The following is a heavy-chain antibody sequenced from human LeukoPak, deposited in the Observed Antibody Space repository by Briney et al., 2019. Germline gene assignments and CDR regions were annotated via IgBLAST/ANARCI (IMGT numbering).Heavy chain of an antibody. CDR2: INHSGST. CDR3: ARVPLGYCSSTSCYRGYFQH. D-gene: IGHD2-2*02. J-gene: IGHJ1*01. CDR1: GGSFSGYY. V-gene: IGHV4-34*01. Sequence: PSETLSLTCTVYGGSFSGYYWSWIRQPPGKGLEWIGEINHSGSTNYNPSLKSRVTISVDTSKNQFSLKLSSVTAADMAVYYCARVPLGYCSSTSCYRGYFQHWGQGTLVTVSS.